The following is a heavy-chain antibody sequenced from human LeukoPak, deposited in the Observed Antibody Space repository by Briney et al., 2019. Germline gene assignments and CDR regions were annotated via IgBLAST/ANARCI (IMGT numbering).Heavy chain of an antibody. V-gene: IGHV3-48*01. Sequence: GGSLRLSCVASGITFSSYSMNWVRQAPGKGLEWVSYISSFSGTINYADSVKGRFTISRDNAKNSLYLQMNSLRAEDTAVYYCARAKYSSSWYFDYWGQGTLVTVSS. CDR3: ARAKYSSSWYFDY. CDR1: GITFSSYS. D-gene: IGHD6-13*01. J-gene: IGHJ4*02. CDR2: ISSFSGTI.